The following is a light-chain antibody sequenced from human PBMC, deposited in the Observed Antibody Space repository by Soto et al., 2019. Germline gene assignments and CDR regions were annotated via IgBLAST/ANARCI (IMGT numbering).Light chain of an antibody. J-gene: IGLJ3*02. CDR2: ANS. Sequence: QSVLTQPPSVSGAPGQRVTISCTGSSSNIGAGYDVHWYQQVPGTAPKLLIYANSNRPSGVPDRFSGSKSGTSASLAITGLQAEDEADYYCQSYDSSLSGFWVFGGGTKVTVL. CDR3: QSYDSSLSGFWV. V-gene: IGLV1-40*01. CDR1: SSNIGAGYD.